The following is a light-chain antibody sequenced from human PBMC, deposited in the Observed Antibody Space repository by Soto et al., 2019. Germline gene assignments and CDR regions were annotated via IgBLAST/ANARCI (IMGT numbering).Light chain of an antibody. V-gene: IGLV2-14*01. J-gene: IGLJ1*01. Sequence: QSSLTQPAAVSGSPGQSITSSCTGTSSDFGRYTYVSWYQQHPGKAPKLMIYEVRDRPSGVSSRFLGCKTCNTAALSFCGLQVEAEAHYYSSSSITTTTRDLGTGPKVTVL. CDR2: EVR. CDR3: SSSITTTTRD. CDR1: SSDFGRYTY.